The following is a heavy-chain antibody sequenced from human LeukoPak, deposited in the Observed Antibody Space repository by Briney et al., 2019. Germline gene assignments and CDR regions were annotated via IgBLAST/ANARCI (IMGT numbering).Heavy chain of an antibody. V-gene: IGHV3-20*04. D-gene: IGHD2-21*02. Sequence: PGGSLSLSCAASGLTFDEYGMSWVRPAAGKGLEWVFGINCKCGSTGYAASVKGRFPISRDNAKNSLYLQKNSLRAEDTALYYCARGLKVVVTALGYWGQGTLVTVSS. CDR2: INCKCGST. J-gene: IGHJ4*02. CDR1: GLTFDEYG. CDR3: ARGLKVVVTALGY.